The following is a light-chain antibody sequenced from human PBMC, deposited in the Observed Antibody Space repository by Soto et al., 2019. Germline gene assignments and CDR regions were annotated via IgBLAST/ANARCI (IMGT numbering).Light chain of an antibody. CDR3: QKYNSDPLS. V-gene: IGKV1-27*01. CDR1: QDISHY. J-gene: IGKJ3*01. CDR2: AAS. Sequence: DIQMTQSPSSLSASVGDRVTITCRASQDISHYIVWYQQKPGKDPNLLIYAASTLHSGVPSRFSGSGSGTDFTLTISSLQPEDVGTYYCQKYNSDPLSFGPGTKVEIK.